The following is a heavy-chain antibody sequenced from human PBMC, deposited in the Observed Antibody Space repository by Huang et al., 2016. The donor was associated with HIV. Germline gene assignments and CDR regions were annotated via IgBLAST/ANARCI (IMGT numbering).Heavy chain of an antibody. CDR1: GFTFSSYG. Sequence: QILLIESGGGVVQPGRSLRLSCAASGFTFSSYGMHWVRQAPGKGLGWVAVRSYDEDNKYYSDSVSGRFTISRYNSKNTLYLQMNSLRIEDTAVYYCARGPIRFLAWLLNFDYWGQGALVTVSS. CDR3: ARGPIRFLAWLLNFDY. V-gene: IGHV3-30*03. D-gene: IGHD3-3*01. CDR2: RSYDEDNK. J-gene: IGHJ4*02.